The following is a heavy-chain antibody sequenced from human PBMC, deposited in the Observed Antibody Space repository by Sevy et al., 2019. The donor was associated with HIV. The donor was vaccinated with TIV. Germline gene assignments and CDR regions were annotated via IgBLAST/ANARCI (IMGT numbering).Heavy chain of an antibody. J-gene: IGHJ4*02. D-gene: IGHD6-19*01. CDR1: KFTFSDYY. CDR2: ISSSGSSK. CDR3: ARWGPDQQWLAPFDF. Sequence: GGSLRLSCAASKFTFSDYYMTWIRQAPGKGLEWVSYISSSGSSKQYADSVKGRFTISRDNTKNSMYLQMYSLRAEDTAVYYCARWGPDQQWLAPFDFWGPGTLVTVSS. V-gene: IGHV3-11*04.